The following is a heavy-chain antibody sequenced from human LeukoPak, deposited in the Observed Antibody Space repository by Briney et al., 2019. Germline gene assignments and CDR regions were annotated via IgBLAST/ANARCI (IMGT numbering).Heavy chain of an antibody. Sequence: GASVKVSCKASGYTFTSYDINWVRQATGQGLEWMGWMNPNSGNTGYAQKFQGRVTMTRNTSISTAYMELSSLRSEDTAAYYCARESSSAGPYYYYYMDVWGKGTTVTVSS. CDR3: ARESSSAGPYYYYYMDV. J-gene: IGHJ6*03. CDR1: GYTFTSYD. CDR2: MNPNSGNT. D-gene: IGHD6-6*01. V-gene: IGHV1-8*01.